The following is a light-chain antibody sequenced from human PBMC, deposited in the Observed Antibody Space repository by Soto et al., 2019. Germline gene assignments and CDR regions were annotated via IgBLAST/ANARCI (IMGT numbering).Light chain of an antibody. Sequence: QAVVTQPPSVSGAPGQRVTISCTGSSSNIGAGYVVHWYQQLPGTAPKLLIYGNSNRPSGVPDRFSGSKSSTSASLAITGLQAEDEADYYCQSYDSSLSGSVFGGGTKLTVL. CDR3: QSYDSSLSGSV. CDR2: GNS. CDR1: SSNIGAGYV. J-gene: IGLJ2*01. V-gene: IGLV1-40*01.